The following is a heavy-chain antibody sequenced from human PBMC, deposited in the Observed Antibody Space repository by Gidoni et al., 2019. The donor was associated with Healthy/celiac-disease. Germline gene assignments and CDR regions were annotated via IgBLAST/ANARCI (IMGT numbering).Heavy chain of an antibody. CDR3: ASLAPITGTTPPRRARAYYYGMDV. Sequence: QVQLQQWGAGLLKPSETLSLTCAVYGGSFSGYYWRWTRQPPGKGLEWIGEINHSGSTNYNPSLKSRVTISVDTSKNQFSLKLSSVTAADTAVYYCASLAPITGTTPPRRARAYYYGMDVWGQGTTVTVSS. CDR1: GGSFSGYY. CDR2: INHSGST. V-gene: IGHV4-34*01. J-gene: IGHJ6*02. D-gene: IGHD1-7*01.